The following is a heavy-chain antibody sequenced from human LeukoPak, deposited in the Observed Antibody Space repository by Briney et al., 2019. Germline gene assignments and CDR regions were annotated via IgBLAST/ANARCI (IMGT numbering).Heavy chain of an antibody. CDR1: GGSFSGYY. CDR3: ARGLPETTFYYYYYYMDV. CDR2: INHSGST. J-gene: IGHJ6*03. D-gene: IGHD2/OR15-2a*01. V-gene: IGHV4-34*01. Sequence: SETLSLTCAVYGGSFSGYYWSWIRQPPGKGLEWIGEINHSGSTNYNPSLKSRVTISVDTSKNQFSLKLSSVTAADTAVYYCARGLPETTFYYYYYYMDVWGKGTTVTVSS.